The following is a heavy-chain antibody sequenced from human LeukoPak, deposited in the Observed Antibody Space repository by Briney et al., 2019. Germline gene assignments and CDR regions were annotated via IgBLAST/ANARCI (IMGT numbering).Heavy chain of an antibody. Sequence: GGSLRLSCAASGFTFSSYAMSWVRQAPGKGLEWVSAISGSGGSTYYADSVKGRFTISRDNTKNTLYLQMNSLRAEDTAVYYCAKVPIVVVPAAISYRGQGTLVTVFS. J-gene: IGHJ4*02. D-gene: IGHD2-2*02. CDR1: GFTFSSYA. CDR2: ISGSGGST. CDR3: AKVPIVVVPAAISY. V-gene: IGHV3-23*01.